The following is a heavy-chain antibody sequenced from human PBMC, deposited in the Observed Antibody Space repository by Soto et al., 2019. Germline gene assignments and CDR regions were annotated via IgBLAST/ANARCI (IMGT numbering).Heavy chain of an antibody. J-gene: IGHJ4*02. CDR1: GFTFSRYA. D-gene: IGHD7-27*01. CDR3: ARNMAWGHICGGKWGFDY. Sequence: QVQLVESGGGGVQPGRSLRLSCAASGFTFSRYAMHWVRQAPVKGLEWVAVISYDGSKKYDADSMKGRFTISRDNSKNTLYLQMNSLRAEDTAVYYCARNMAWGHICGGKWGFDYWGQGTLVTVSS. CDR2: ISYDGSKK. V-gene: IGHV3-30-3*01.